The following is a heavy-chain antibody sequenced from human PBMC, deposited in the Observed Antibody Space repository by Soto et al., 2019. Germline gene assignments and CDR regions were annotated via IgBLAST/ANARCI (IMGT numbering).Heavy chain of an antibody. CDR1: GFTFSSYG. V-gene: IGHV3-33*01. CDR2: IWYDGSNK. J-gene: IGHJ3*02. CDR3: ARVGYTVTTYAFDI. D-gene: IGHD4-17*01. Sequence: GSLRLSCAASGFTFSSYGMHWVRQAPGKGLEWVAVIWYDGSNKYYADSVKGRFTISRDNSKNTLYLQMNSLRAEDTAVYYCARVGYTVTTYAFDIWGQGTMVTVSS.